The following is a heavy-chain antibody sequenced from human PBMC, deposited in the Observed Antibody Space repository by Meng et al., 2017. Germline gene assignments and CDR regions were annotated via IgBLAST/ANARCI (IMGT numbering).Heavy chain of an antibody. CDR1: GFTFSSYE. Sequence: GGSLRLSCAASGFTFSSYEMNWVRQAPGKGLEWVSYISSSGSTIYYADSVKGRFTISRDNSKNTLYLQMNSLRAEDTAVYYCARDIYYDSSGYYSYPPYYYGMDVWGQGTTVTVSS. CDR3: ARDIYYDSSGYYSYPPYYYGMDV. J-gene: IGHJ6*02. CDR2: ISSSGSTI. D-gene: IGHD3-22*01. V-gene: IGHV3-48*03.